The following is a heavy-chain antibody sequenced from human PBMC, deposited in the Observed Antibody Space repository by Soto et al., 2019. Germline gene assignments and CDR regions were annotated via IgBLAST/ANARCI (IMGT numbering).Heavy chain of an antibody. D-gene: IGHD2-21*01. V-gene: IGHV4-59*08. Sequence: SETLSLTCSVSGGSISSYYWSWIRQPPGKGLEWIGYIYYSGSTNYNPSLKSRVTISVDTSKNQFSLKLSSVTAADTGVYYCAGTDSFDAFAIWGQGTMVTVSS. CDR2: IYYSGST. CDR1: GGSISSYY. J-gene: IGHJ3*02. CDR3: AGTDSFDAFAI.